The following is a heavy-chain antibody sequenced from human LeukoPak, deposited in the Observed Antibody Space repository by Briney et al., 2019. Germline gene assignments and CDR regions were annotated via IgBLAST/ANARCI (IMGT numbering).Heavy chain of an antibody. Sequence: GGSLRLSCAASGFTFSSYWMHWVRQAPGKGLEWVSSISSSSSYIYYADSVKGRFTISRDNAKNSLYLQMNSLRAEDTAVYYCASQPRLEYYYYYMDVWGKGTTVTVSS. V-gene: IGHV3-21*01. CDR2: ISSSSSYI. CDR3: ASQPRLEYYYYYMDV. D-gene: IGHD5-24*01. J-gene: IGHJ6*03. CDR1: GFTFSSYW.